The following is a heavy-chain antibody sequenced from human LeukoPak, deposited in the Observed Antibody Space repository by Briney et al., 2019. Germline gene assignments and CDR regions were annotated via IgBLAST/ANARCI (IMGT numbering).Heavy chain of an antibody. Sequence: KPGGSLRLSCAASGFTFSNAWMSWVRQAPGKGLEWVGRIKSKTDGGTTDYAAPVKGRFTISRDDSKNTLYLQMNSLKTEDTAVYYCTTDRLLTIFGVVDYWGQGTLVTVSS. CDR1: GFTFSNAW. J-gene: IGHJ4*02. CDR2: IKSKTDGGTT. D-gene: IGHD3-3*01. CDR3: TTDRLLTIFGVVDY. V-gene: IGHV3-15*01.